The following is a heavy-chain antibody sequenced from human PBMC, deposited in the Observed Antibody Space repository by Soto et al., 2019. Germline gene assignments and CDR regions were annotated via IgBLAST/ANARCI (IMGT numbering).Heavy chain of an antibody. V-gene: IGHV1-2*04. J-gene: IGHJ6*02. D-gene: IGHD2-2*01. CDR3: ARGGETEIVVVPAAPYYYYYGMDV. Sequence: ASVKVSCKASGYTFTGYYMHWVRQAPGQGLEWMGWINPNSGGTNYAQKFQGWVTMTRDTSISTAYMELSRLRSDDTAVYYCARGGETEIVVVPAAPYYYYYGMDVWGQGTTVTVSS. CDR1: GYTFTGYY. CDR2: INPNSGGT.